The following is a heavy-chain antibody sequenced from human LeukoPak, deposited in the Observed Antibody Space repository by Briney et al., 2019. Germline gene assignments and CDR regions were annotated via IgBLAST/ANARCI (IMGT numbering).Heavy chain of an antibody. V-gene: IGHV6-1*01. CDR3: ARGYNDYTPSFDY. J-gene: IGHJ4*02. D-gene: IGHD5-12*01. Sequence: SQTLSLTCAISGVSVSSNRGVWNWIRQSPSRGLEWLGRTYYRSRWSYEYAISVTSRITINPDTSKNLFSLQLNFVTPEDTAVYYCARGYNDYTPSFDYWGQGILVTVSS. CDR2: TYYRSRWSY. CDR1: GVSVSSNRGV.